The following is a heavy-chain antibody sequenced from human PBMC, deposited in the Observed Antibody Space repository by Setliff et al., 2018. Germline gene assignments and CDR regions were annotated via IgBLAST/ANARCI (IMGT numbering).Heavy chain of an antibody. CDR3: AKDFRDLGYSDY. J-gene: IGHJ4*02. Sequence: SLKISCAASGFTFSSYAMSWVRQAPGKGLEWVSAISGSGGSTYCADSVKGRFTISRDNSKNTLYLQMNSLRAEDTAVYYCAKDFRDLGYSDYWGQGTLVTVSS. CDR2: ISGSGGST. CDR1: GFTFSSYA. V-gene: IGHV3-23*01.